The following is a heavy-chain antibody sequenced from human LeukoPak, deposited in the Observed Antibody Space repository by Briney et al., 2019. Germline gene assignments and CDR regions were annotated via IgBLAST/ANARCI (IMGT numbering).Heavy chain of an antibody. CDR1: GGSISSSSYY. J-gene: IGHJ4*02. V-gene: IGHV4-39*01. Sequence: PSETLSLTCTVSGGSISSSSYYWGWSRQPPGKGLGWIGSIYYSASTYYNPSIKSRVTISVDTCKNQLSLKLRSVTAADTAMYYCARHNGDYTTYIDYWGQGTLVTVSS. CDR2: IYYSAST. CDR3: ARHNGDYTTYIDY. D-gene: IGHD4-17*01.